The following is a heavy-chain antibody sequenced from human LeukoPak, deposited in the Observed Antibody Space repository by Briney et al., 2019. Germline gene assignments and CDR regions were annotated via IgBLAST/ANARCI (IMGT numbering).Heavy chain of an antibody. J-gene: IGHJ4*02. CDR1: GFTFSTYV. Sequence: GGSLRLSCAASGFTFSTYVVNWVRQAPGKGLEWVSTITGSGGSTYYADSVKGRFTISRDNSKNTLYLQMNSLRAEDTAVYYCAKVSVLWFGELLFFDYWGQGTLVTVSS. D-gene: IGHD3-10*01. V-gene: IGHV3-23*01. CDR3: AKVSVLWFGELLFFDY. CDR2: ITGSGGST.